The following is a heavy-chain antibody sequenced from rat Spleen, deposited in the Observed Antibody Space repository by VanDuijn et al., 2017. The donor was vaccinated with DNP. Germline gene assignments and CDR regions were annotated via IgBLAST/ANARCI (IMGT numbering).Heavy chain of an antibody. CDR3: ARDSYSAPFDY. D-gene: IGHD3-3*01. CDR1: GFSFSDYY. J-gene: IGHJ2*01. V-gene: IGHV5-27*01. CDR2: IGSPAYAP. Sequence: EVQLVESGGGLVQPGRSLKLSCAASGFSFSDYYMAWVRQAPTKGLEWVAYIGSPAYAPYHGDSVKGRFTISRDNAKSTLYLQMNSLRSEDMATYYCARDSYSAPFDYWGQGVMVSVSS.